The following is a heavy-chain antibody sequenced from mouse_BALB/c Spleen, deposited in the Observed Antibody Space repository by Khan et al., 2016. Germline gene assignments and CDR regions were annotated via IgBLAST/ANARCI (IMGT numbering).Heavy chain of an antibody. CDR2: IWRGGST. CDR3: AKVDYYYSDGAWFAY. CDR1: GFSLTTYV. D-gene: IGHD1-1*01. V-gene: IGHV2-5-1*01. Sequence: QVQLKQSGPSLVQPSQSLSITCTVSGFSLTTYVVHWVRQSPGKGLEWLGVIWRGGSTDYNAAFMSRLRTTKDNSKSQVFFKMNSLQAEDTAMYYCAKVDYYYSDGAWFAYWGQGSLVTVSA. J-gene: IGHJ3*01.